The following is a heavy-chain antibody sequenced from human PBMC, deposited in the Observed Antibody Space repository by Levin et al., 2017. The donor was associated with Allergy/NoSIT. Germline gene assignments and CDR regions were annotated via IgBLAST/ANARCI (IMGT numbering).Heavy chain of an antibody. CDR1: GFTFSSYA. CDR2: ISGSGGST. D-gene: IGHD3-3*01. CDR3: AKDLGNYDFWSGEPNYYYYYGMDV. V-gene: IGHV3-23*01. J-gene: IGHJ6*02. Sequence: GGSLRLSCAASGFTFSSYAMSWVRQAPGKGLEWVSAISGSGGSTYYADSVKGRFTISRDNSKNTLYLQMNSLRAEDTAVYYCAKDLGNYDFWSGEPNYYYYYGMDVWGQGTTVTVSS.